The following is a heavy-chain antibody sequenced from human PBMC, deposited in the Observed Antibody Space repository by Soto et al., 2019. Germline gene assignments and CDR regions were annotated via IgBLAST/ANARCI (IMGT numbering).Heavy chain of an antibody. CDR3: ARTEWVAAAANLFDY. D-gene: IGHD6-13*01. CDR1: GGSFSGYY. V-gene: IGHV4-34*01. CDR2: INHSGST. Sequence: QVQLQQWGAGLLKPSETLSLTCAVYGGSFSGYYWSWIRQPPGKGLEWIGEINHSGSTNYNPSLKSRVTISVDTSKNQFSLKLSSVTAADTAVYYCARTEWVAAAANLFDYWGQGTLVTVSS. J-gene: IGHJ4*02.